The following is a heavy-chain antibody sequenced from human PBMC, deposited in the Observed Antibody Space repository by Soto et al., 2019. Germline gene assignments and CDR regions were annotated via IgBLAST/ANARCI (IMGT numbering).Heavy chain of an antibody. V-gene: IGHV3-74*01. CDR1: GFTFRNYC. D-gene: IGHD3-16*01. J-gene: IGHJ6*02. CDR2: VNRDGDTT. CDR3: ASNYAYAEGYYFYGIDV. Sequence: EVQLVESGGGLVQPGGSLRLSCAASGFTFRNYCMHWVRQAPGKGLVWVSRVNRDGDTTYYADSVKGRFTISRDNAKNTLHLQMNSLGAEDTAVYYCASNYAYAEGYYFYGIDVWGQGTTVTVSS.